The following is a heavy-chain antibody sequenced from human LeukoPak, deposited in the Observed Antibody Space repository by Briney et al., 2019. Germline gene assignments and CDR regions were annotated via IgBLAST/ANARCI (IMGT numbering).Heavy chain of an antibody. CDR1: GGSVSSGSYY. V-gene: IGHV4-61*01. CDR2: IYYSGST. Sequence: SETLSLTCTVSGGSVSSGSYYWSWIRQPPGKGLEWIGYIYYSGSTNYNPSLKSRVTISVDTSKNQFSLKLSSVTAADTAVYYCARRDPFDYWGQGTMVTVSS. CDR3: ARRDPFDY. J-gene: IGHJ4*02.